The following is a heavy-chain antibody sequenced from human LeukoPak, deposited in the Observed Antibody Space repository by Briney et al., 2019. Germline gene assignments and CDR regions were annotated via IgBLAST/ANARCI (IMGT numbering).Heavy chain of an antibody. CDR1: GFTFSSYI. Sequence: GGSLRLSCAASGFTFSSYIMNWVRQAAGKGLEWVSSISTSSSYIYYADSVKGRFTISRDNAKKSLYLQMNSLRAEDTAVYYCARAPAAAGTDAFDIWGQGTMVTVSS. CDR2: ISTSSSYI. J-gene: IGHJ3*02. D-gene: IGHD6-13*01. CDR3: ARAPAAAGTDAFDI. V-gene: IGHV3-21*01.